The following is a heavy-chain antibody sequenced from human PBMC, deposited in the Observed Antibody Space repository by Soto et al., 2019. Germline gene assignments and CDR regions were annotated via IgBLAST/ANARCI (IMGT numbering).Heavy chain of an antibody. V-gene: IGHV4-30-2*02. CDR3: ARRIRYYFDY. CDR1: GDTISTGGYT. J-gene: IGHJ4*02. CDR2: TYHSGNP. Sequence: SETLSLTCDVSGDTISTGGYTWAWIRQPPGKALEWIGHTYHSGNPYYNPSLKSRVIISVDRSKNQFSLKLSSVTAADTAVYYCARRIRYYFDYWGQGTLVTVSS.